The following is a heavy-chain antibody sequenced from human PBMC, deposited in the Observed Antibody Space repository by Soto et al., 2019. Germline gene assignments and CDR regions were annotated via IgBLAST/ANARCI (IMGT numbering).Heavy chain of an antibody. V-gene: IGHV3-11*01. CDR2: ISTSARRI. CDR3: ARDSSAYHYHVDF. D-gene: IGHD2-2*01. Sequence: QVQLVESGGALVKPGGSLRLSCAASGFTFSDYFMTWIRQAPGEGLEWVAYISTSARRINYADSVKRRFTISRDNAKNSLYLQMNSLRAEDTAVYFCARDSSAYHYHVDFWGQGTVVTVSS. J-gene: IGHJ4*02. CDR1: GFTFSDYF.